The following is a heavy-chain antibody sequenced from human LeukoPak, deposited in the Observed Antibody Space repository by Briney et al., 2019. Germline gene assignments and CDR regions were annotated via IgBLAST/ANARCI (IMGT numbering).Heavy chain of an antibody. Sequence: SETLSLTCAVSGGSFSGYYWSWIRQPPGKGLEWIGEINHSGSTNYHPSLQSRVTISIDTSKNQFSRRLDSVTAADTAMYYCAKSGGYGLIDYWGQGTLVTVSS. J-gene: IGHJ4*02. V-gene: IGHV4-34*01. CDR1: GGSFSGYY. D-gene: IGHD1-26*01. CDR2: INHSGST. CDR3: AKSGGYGLIDY.